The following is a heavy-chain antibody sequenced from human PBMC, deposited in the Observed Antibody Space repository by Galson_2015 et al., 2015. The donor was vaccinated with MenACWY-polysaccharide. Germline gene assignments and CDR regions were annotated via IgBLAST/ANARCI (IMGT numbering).Heavy chain of an antibody. J-gene: IGHJ4*02. D-gene: IGHD2-2*03. CDR2: IKQDGSAI. CDR3: AGGSGYLIDD. CDR1: GFTFSTYC. V-gene: IGHV3-7*03. Sequence: SLRLSCAASGFTFSTYCMNWVRQAPGKGLEWVAIIKQDGSAIHYMDSVRGRFTISRDNAKNSLFLQMNSLRTEDTAVYYCAGGSGYLIDDWGQGTLVTVSS.